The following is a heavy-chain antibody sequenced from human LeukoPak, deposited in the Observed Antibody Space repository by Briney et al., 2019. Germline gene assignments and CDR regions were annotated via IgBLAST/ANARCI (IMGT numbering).Heavy chain of an antibody. CDR1: GFTFSYYA. Sequence: GGSLRLSCSASGFTFSYYAMHWVRQAPEQGLAYVSAISCNGGSTYYADSVKGRFTISRDNSKNTLYLQMSSLRAEDTAVYYCVRTYGYCSSTSCYVFDYWGQGTLVTVS. V-gene: IGHV3-64D*09. CDR2: ISCNGGST. CDR3: VRTYGYCSSTSCYVFDY. D-gene: IGHD2-2*01. J-gene: IGHJ4*02.